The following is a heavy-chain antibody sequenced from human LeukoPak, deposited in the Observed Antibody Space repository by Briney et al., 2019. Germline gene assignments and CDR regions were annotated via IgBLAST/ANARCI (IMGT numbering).Heavy chain of an antibody. Sequence: GGSLRLSCAASGFTFSSYAMHWVRQAPGKGLEWVAVISYDGSNNYYADSVKGRFTMSRDNAKNSLYLQMNSLRAEDTAVYYCARPTYGSGSSPYDYWGQGTLVTVSS. J-gene: IGHJ4*02. CDR2: ISYDGSNN. CDR3: ARPTYGSGSSPYDY. D-gene: IGHD3-10*01. V-gene: IGHV3-30*04. CDR1: GFTFSSYA.